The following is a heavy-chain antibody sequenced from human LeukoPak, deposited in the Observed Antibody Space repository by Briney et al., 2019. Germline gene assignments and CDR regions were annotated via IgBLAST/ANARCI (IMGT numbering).Heavy chain of an antibody. CDR1: GYSFTNYY. V-gene: IGHV1-46*01. Sequence: ASVTVSCKASGYSFTNYYIHWVRQAPGQGLEWMEIVNPSGGSTTYAQEFQGRVTMTRDTSTSTVYMDLSSLRSDDTAVYFCARGGRMTTVVTYYFDYWGQGTLVTVSS. D-gene: IGHD4-23*01. CDR3: ARGGRMTTVVTYYFDY. CDR2: VNPSGGST. J-gene: IGHJ4*02.